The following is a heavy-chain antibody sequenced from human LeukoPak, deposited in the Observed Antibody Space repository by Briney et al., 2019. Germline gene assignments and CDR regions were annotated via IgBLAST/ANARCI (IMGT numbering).Heavy chain of an antibody. J-gene: IGHJ4*02. CDR1: GFTFSSYS. V-gene: IGHV3-48*01. D-gene: IGHD2-15*01. CDR2: ISSRSSTI. Sequence: PGGSLRLSCAASGFTFSSYSMNWVRQAPGKGLEWVSYISSRSSTIYYADSVKGRITISRDNAENSLYLQMNSLRAEDTAVYYCARDYDCSGGSCYSYYFDYWGQGTLVTVSS. CDR3: ARDYDCSGGSCYSYYFDY.